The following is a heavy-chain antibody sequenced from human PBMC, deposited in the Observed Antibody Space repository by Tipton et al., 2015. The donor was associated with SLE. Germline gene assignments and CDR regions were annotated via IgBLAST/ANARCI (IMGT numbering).Heavy chain of an antibody. CDR3: ARGRGMITFGGVFAD. D-gene: IGHD3-16*02. CDR2: INHSGYT. V-gene: IGHV4-34*01. Sequence: TLSLTCAVYGGSSSGYYLSWIRQAPGKGLEWIGEINHSGYTNYNPSLKSRITISVDTSNNQFSLRLTSVTAADTAVYYCARGRGMITFGGVFADWGQGSLVTVSS. J-gene: IGHJ4*02. CDR1: GGSSSGYY.